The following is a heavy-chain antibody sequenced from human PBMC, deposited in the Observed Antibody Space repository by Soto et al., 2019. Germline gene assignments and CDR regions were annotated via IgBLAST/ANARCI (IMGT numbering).Heavy chain of an antibody. Sequence: QVQLQQWGAGLLKPSETLSLTCAVYGGSFSGYYWSWIRQPPGKGLEWIGEINHSGSTNYNPSLTSRVTISVDTSKNQFSLKLSSVTAADTAVYYSARDGYEFWSGYISKFDPWGQGTLVTVSS. CDR1: GGSFSGYY. J-gene: IGHJ5*02. CDR2: INHSGST. CDR3: ARDGYEFWSGYISKFDP. V-gene: IGHV4-34*01. D-gene: IGHD3-3*01.